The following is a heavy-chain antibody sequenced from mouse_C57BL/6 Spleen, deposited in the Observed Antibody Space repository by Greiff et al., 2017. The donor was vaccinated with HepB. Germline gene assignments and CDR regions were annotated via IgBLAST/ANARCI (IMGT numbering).Heavy chain of an antibody. D-gene: IGHD3-3*01. CDR1: GYTFTSYW. CDR3: ARGGDEEYYFDD. V-gene: IGHV1-64*01. J-gene: IGHJ2*01. Sequence: QVQLQQPGAELVKPGASVKLSCKASGYTFTSYWMHWVKQRPGQGLEWIGMIHPNSGSTNYNEKFKSKATLTVDKSSSTAYMQLSSLTSEDSAVYYCARGGDEEYYFDDWGQGTTLTVSS. CDR2: IHPNSGST.